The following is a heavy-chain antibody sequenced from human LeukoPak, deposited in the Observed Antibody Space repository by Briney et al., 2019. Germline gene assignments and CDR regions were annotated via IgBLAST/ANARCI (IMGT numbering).Heavy chain of an antibody. J-gene: IGHJ6*03. CDR1: GYTFTSYD. V-gene: IGHV1-69*13. D-gene: IGHD2-2*01. CDR2: IIPIFATA. CDR3: SRCPGVPAARYYYYYMDV. Sequence: ASVKVSCKASGYTFTSYDINWVRQAPGQGLEWMGGIIPIFATASYAQKFQGRVTITADESTSTAYMELSSLRSEDTAVYYCSRCPGVPAARYYYYYMDVWGKGTTVTVSS.